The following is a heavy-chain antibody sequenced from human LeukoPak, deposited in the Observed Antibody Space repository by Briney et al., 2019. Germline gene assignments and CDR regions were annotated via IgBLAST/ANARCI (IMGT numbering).Heavy chain of an antibody. Sequence: PSETLSLTCTVSAGSISSYYWSWIRQPPGKGLEWIEYIYYSGSTNYNPSLKSRVTISVDTSKNQFSLKLSSVTAADTAVYYCARGKDFWSGYHVYWYFDLWGRGTLVTVSS. D-gene: IGHD3-3*01. CDR1: AGSISSYY. CDR2: IYYSGST. CDR3: ARGKDFWSGYHVYWYFDL. J-gene: IGHJ2*01. V-gene: IGHV4-59*01.